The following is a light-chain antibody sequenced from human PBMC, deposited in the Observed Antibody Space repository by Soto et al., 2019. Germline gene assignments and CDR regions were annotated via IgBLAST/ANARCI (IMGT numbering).Light chain of an antibody. CDR2: DAS. V-gene: IGKV1-5*01. J-gene: IGKJ2*01. CDR3: QQYNSYPYT. Sequence: DIQMTQSPSTLSASVGDRVTITCRASQSISSWLAWYQQKPGKAPKLLIYDASSLESGVPSRFSGSGSGTEFTLTISCLQPDDFATYYCQQYNSYPYTVGQGTKLEI. CDR1: QSISSW.